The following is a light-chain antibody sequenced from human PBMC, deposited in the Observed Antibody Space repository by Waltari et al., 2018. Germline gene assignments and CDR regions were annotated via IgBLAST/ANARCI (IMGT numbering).Light chain of an antibody. CDR1: QGINSA. J-gene: IGKJ2*01. V-gene: IGKV1D-13*01. Sequence: AIQLTQSPSSLSASVGARVTITCRASQGINSALAWYQQKPGKPPNLLIYDASSLESGVPSRFSGSGSGADFTLTINSLQPEDFASYYCHQFNNYPRTFGQGTKLEIK. CDR2: DAS. CDR3: HQFNNYPRT.